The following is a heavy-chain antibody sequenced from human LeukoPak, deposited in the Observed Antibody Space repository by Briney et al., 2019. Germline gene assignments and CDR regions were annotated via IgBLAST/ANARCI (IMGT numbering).Heavy chain of an antibody. CDR3: ARDRSRTTVTTAFDY. V-gene: IGHV3-33*01. CDR1: GFTFSSYG. CDR2: IWYDGSNK. J-gene: IGHJ4*02. Sequence: GRSLRLSCAASGFTFSSYGMHWVRQAPGKGLEWVAVIWYDGSNKYYADSVKGRFTISRDNSKNTLYLQMNSLRAEDTAVYYRARDRSRTTVTTAFDYWGQGTLVTVSS. D-gene: IGHD4-17*01.